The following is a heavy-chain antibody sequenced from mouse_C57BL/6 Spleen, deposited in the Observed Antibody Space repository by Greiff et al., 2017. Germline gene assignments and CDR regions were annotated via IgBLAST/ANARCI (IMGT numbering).Heavy chain of an antibody. CDR3: ARGGSMVTATVFDY. CDR2: IYPSDSET. D-gene: IGHD2-2*01. V-gene: IGHV1-61*01. J-gene: IGHJ2*01. CDR1: GYTFTSYW. Sequence: QVQLQQPGAELVRPGSSVKLSCKASGYTFTSYWMDWVKQRPGQGLEWIGNIYPSDSETHYNQKFKDKATLTVDKSSSTAYMQLSSLTSEDSAVYYCARGGSMVTATVFDYGGQGTTLTVSS.